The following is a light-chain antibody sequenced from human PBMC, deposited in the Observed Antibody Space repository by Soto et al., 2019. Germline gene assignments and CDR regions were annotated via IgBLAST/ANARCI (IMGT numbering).Light chain of an antibody. CDR1: SSDVVGYNY. CDR3: SSYTSSSAPFYV. J-gene: IGLJ1*01. CDR2: DVS. V-gene: IGLV2-14*01. Sequence: QSALTQPASVSGSPGQSITISCTGTSSDVVGYNYVSWYQQHPGKAPKLMIYDVSNRPSGVSNRFSGSKSGNTASLTISGLQGEVVADYYCSSYTSSSAPFYVFGTGTKVTVL.